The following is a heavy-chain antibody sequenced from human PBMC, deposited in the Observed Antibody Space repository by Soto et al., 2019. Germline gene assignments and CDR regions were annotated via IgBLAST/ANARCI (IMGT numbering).Heavy chain of an antibody. D-gene: IGHD5-12*01. J-gene: IGHJ6*02. CDR2: IIPIFGTA. V-gene: IGHV1-69*13. CDR1: GGTFSSYA. Sequence: SVKVSCKASGGTFSSYAISWVRQAPGQGLEWMGGIIPIFGTANYAQKFQGRVTITADESTSTAYMELSSLRSEDTAVYYCAREGDIVATVQGHYYYGMDVWGQGTTATVSS. CDR3: AREGDIVATVQGHYYYGMDV.